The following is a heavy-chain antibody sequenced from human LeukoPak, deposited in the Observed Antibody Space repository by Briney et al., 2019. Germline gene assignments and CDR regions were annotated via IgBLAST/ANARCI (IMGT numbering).Heavy chain of an antibody. J-gene: IGHJ4*02. Sequence: KPGESLMISCKGSGYSFSNNWIAWVRQMPGKDLEWMGIIYPGDSDTRYSPSFQGQVTISVDKSVSTAYLQWNSLKASDTAIYYCARQTNYDILIGYLDHWGQGTLVTVSS. V-gene: IGHV5-51*01. CDR3: ARQTNYDILIGYLDH. D-gene: IGHD3-9*01. CDR1: GYSFSNNW. CDR2: IYPGDSDT.